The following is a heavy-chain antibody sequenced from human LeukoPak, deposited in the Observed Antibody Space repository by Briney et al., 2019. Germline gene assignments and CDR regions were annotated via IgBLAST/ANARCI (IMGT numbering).Heavy chain of an antibody. CDR2: ISSNGGST. J-gene: IGHJ6*03. V-gene: IGHV3-64*01. D-gene: IGHD2-15*01. Sequence: PGGSLRLSCAASGFTFSSYAMHWVRQAPGKGLEYVSAISSNGGSTYHANSVKGRFTISRDNSKNTLYLQMGSLRAEDMAVYYCARGGYCSGGSCYPYLMGVWGKGTTVTVSS. CDR3: ARGGYCSGGSCYPYLMGV. CDR1: GFTFSSYA.